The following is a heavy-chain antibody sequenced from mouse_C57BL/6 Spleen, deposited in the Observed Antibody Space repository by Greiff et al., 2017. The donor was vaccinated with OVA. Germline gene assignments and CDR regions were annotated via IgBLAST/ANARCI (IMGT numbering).Heavy chain of an antibody. CDR2: IYPGSGST. Sequence: QVQLKQPGAELVKPGASVKMSCKASGYTFTSYWITWVKQRPGQGLEWIGDIYPGSGSTNYNEKFKSKATLTVDTSSRTAYMQLSSLTSEDSAVYYCARKYRSDWFAYWGQGTLVTVSA. CDR3: ARKYRSDWFAY. J-gene: IGHJ3*01. V-gene: IGHV1-55*01. D-gene: IGHD2-14*01. CDR1: GYTFTSYW.